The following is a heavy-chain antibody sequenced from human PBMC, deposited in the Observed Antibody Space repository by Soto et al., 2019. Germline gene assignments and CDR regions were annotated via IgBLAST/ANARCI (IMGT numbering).Heavy chain of an antibody. CDR3: ARSQGPFSQLLWFAQPTEDWFDP. D-gene: IGHD3-10*01. Sequence: ASVKVACKASGYTFTSYGISWVRQAPGQGLEWMVWISAYNGNTNYAQKLQGRVTMTTDTSTSTAYMELRSLRSDDTAVYYCARSQGPFSQLLWFAQPTEDWFDPWGQGTLVTVSS. CDR2: ISAYNGNT. CDR1: GYTFTSYG. V-gene: IGHV1-18*04. J-gene: IGHJ5*02.